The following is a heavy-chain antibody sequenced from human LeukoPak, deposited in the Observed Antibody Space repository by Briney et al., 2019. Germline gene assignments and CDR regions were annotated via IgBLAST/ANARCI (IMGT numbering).Heavy chain of an antibody. CDR1: GFTFSSYW. D-gene: IGHD3-16*01. Sequence: GGSLRLSCAASGFTFSSYWMNWARRAPGKGLGWVASINHNGNVNYYVDSVKGRFTISRDNAKNSLYLQMSNLRAEDTAVYFCARGGGLDVWGQGATVTVSS. V-gene: IGHV3-7*03. CDR2: INHNGNVN. J-gene: IGHJ6*02. CDR3: ARGGGLDV.